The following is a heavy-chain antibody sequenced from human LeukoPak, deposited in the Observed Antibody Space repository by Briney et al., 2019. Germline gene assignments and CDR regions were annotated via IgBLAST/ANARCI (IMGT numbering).Heavy chain of an antibody. D-gene: IGHD2-8*01. V-gene: IGHV3-33*01. CDR2: IWYDGSNK. CDR3: ARDGAHCTNGVCYSHYYYGMDV. J-gene: IGHJ6*02. CDR1: GFTFSSYG. Sequence: PGGSLRLSCAASGFTFSSYGMHWVRQAPGKGLEWVAVIWYDGSNKYYADSVKGRFTISRDNSKNTLYLQMNSLRAEDTAVYYCARDGAHCTNGVCYSHYYYGMDVWGQGTTVTVSS.